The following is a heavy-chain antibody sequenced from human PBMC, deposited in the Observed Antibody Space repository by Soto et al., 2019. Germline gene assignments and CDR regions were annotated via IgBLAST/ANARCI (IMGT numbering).Heavy chain of an antibody. V-gene: IGHV3-23*01. Sequence: GGSLRLSCAASGFTFSRNAMSWVRQAPGKGLEWVSGVSGSGSTTYYADSVKGRFTVSRDDSKSTLYLQMNSLTAEDTAVYYCAKGRGRDSDSSFDYWGQGTLVTVSS. J-gene: IGHJ4*02. CDR1: GFTFSRNA. CDR3: AKGRGRDSDSSFDY. CDR2: VSGSGSTT. D-gene: IGHD6-6*01.